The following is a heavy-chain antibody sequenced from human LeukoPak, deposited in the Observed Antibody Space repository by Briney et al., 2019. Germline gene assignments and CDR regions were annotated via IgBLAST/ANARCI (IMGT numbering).Heavy chain of an antibody. J-gene: IGHJ4*02. CDR3: AKDSIAVAAYYFDY. Sequence: RXSCXXSGFTXXXYAMSWVRQAPGKGLEWVSAISGSGGSTYYADSVKGRLTISRDNSKNTLYLQMNSLRAEDTAVYYCAKDSIAVAAYYFDYWGQGTLVTVSS. V-gene: IGHV3-23*01. CDR2: ISGSGGST. CDR1: GFTXXXYA. D-gene: IGHD6-19*01.